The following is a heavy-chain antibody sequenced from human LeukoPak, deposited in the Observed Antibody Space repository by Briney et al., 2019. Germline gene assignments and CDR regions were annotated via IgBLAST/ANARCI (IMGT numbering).Heavy chain of an antibody. CDR2: ISAYNGNT. V-gene: IGHV1-18*04. D-gene: IGHD3-10*01. Sequence: GASVKVSCKASGYTFTSYGISWVRQAPGQGLEWMGWISAYNGNTNYAQKLQGRVTMTTDTSTSTAYVGLRSLRSDDTAVYYCARDFRDYGSGGDAFDIWGQGTMVTVSS. J-gene: IGHJ3*02. CDR1: GYTFTSYG. CDR3: ARDFRDYGSGGDAFDI.